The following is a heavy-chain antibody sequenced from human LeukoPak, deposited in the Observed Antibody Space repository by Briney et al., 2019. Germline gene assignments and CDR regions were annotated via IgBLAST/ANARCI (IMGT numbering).Heavy chain of an antibody. CDR2: IIPLFGTA. J-gene: IGHJ6*03. V-gene: IGHV1-69*01. CDR1: GGTFSSYP. D-gene: IGHD2-8*02. Sequence: SVKVSCKPSGGTFSSYPVSWVRQAPGQGLEWMGRIIPLFGTATYAQRFEGRVTISADEPTGTVYMELTSLRSEDTAVYYCSRDSWSQIDYYYYMDVWGSGTTVTVSS. CDR3: SRDSWSQIDYYYYMDV.